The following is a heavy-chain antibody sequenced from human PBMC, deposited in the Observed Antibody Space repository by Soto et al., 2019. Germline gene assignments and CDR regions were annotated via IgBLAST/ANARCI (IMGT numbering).Heavy chain of an antibody. CDR2: TSYDGSDK. CDR1: GFTFRSYV. CDR3: ARWGTTGGLDV. V-gene: IGHV3-30*19. Sequence: QVQLVESGGGVVQPGTSLRVSCVGSGFTFRSYVIHWVRQAPGKGLEWVALTSYDGSDKYYGDSVRGRFTISRDNSRNTVDLQTDSLRPEDTALYYCARWGTTGGLDVWGQGTLVSVSS. D-gene: IGHD3-16*01. J-gene: IGHJ1*01.